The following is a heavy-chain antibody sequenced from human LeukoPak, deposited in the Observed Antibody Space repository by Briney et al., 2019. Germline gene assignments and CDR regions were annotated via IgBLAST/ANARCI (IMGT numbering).Heavy chain of an antibody. Sequence: ASVKASCKASGYTFTSYGISWVRQAPGQGLEWMGWISAYNGNTNYAQKLQGRVTMTTDTSTSTAYMELRSLRSDDTAVYYCARDMGSVVVPAANDYWGQGTLVTVSS. D-gene: IGHD2-2*01. CDR3: ARDMGSVVVPAANDY. J-gene: IGHJ4*02. CDR1: GYTFTSYG. V-gene: IGHV1-18*01. CDR2: ISAYNGNT.